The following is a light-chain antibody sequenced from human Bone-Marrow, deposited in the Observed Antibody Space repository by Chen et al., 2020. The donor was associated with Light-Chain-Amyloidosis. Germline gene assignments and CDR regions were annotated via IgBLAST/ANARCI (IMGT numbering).Light chain of an antibody. CDR3: SSFTSSNTWV. J-gene: IGLJ3*02. Sequence: QSALTQPASVSGSPGQSITVSCTGTSSDVGGYNYVSWYQQHPGKAPKLIFYEVTNRPSGVSTRFSGSKSGNTASLTISGLQAEDEADYYCSSFTSSNTWVFGGGTKLTVL. CDR1: SSDVGGYNY. V-gene: IGLV2-14*01. CDR2: EVT.